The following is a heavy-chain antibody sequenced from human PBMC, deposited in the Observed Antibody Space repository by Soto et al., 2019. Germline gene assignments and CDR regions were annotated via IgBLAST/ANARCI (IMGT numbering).Heavy chain of an antibody. CDR1: GGTFSSYT. D-gene: IGHD3-22*01. J-gene: IGHJ2*01. V-gene: IGHV1-69*02. CDR2: IIPILGVA. Sequence: QVQLVQSGAEVKKPGSSVKVSCKASGGTFSSYTISWVRQAPGQGLEWLGRIIPILGVANYAQKFQGRVTITADKSTSTAYMGLSSMRSEDTTVYYCERGGAYYYDSSGYYHRSAWYFDLWGRGTLVTVSS. CDR3: ERGGAYYYDSSGYYHRSAWYFDL.